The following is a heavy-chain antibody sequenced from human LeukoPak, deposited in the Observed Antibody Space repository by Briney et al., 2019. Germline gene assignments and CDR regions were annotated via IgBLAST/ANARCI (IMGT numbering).Heavy chain of an antibody. CDR2: ISSSSSTI. D-gene: IGHD2-21*02. J-gene: IGHJ3*02. V-gene: IGHV3-48*02. CDR3: ASSHCGGDCFDAFDI. CDR1: GFTFSSYS. Sequence: GRSLRLSCSASGFTFSSYSMTWVRQAPGKGLEWVSYISSSSSTIYYADSVKGRFTISRDNAKNSLYLQMNSLRDEDTAMYYCASSHCGGDCFDAFDIWGQGTMVTVSS.